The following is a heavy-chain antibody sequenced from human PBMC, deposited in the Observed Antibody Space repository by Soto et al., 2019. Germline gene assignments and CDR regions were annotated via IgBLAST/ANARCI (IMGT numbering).Heavy chain of an antibody. Sequence: QVQLQQWGAGLLKPSETLSLTCAVYGGSFSGYYWSWIRQPPGKGLEWIGEINHSGSTNYNPSLKRRVTISVDSSKTQFSLKLSSVTAADTAVYYCATARGCSGGSGPYYYYYGMDVWGQGPTVTVSS. CDR1: GGSFSGYY. CDR3: ATARGCSGGSGPYYYYYGMDV. J-gene: IGHJ6*02. D-gene: IGHD2-15*01. CDR2: INHSGST. V-gene: IGHV4-34*01.